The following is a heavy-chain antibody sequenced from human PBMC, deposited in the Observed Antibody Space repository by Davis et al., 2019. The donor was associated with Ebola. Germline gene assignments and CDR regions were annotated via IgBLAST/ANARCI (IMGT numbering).Heavy chain of an antibody. D-gene: IGHD2-21*02. V-gene: IGHV1-69*13. CDR1: GGTFSSYA. Sequence: SVKVSCKASGGTFSSYAISWVRQAPGQGLEWMGGIIPIFGTANYAQKFQGRVTITADESTSTAYMELSSLRSEDTAVYYCARGSHCGGDCYSRGFDYWGQGTLVTVSS. CDR3: ARGSHCGGDCYSRGFDY. J-gene: IGHJ4*02. CDR2: IIPIFGTA.